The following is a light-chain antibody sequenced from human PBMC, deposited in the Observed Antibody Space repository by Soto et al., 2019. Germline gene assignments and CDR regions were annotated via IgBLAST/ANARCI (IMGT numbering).Light chain of an antibody. CDR2: EVS. CDR1: RSDVGGYNH. Sequence: QSALTQPASVSGSPGQSITISCTGSRSDVGGYNHVSWYQQHPGKAPKLMSYEVSNRPSGVSHRFSGSKSGNTASLTISGLQAEDEAYYYCSSYTTSTTLIIFGGGTKLAVL. V-gene: IGLV2-14*01. CDR3: SSYTTSTTLII. J-gene: IGLJ2*01.